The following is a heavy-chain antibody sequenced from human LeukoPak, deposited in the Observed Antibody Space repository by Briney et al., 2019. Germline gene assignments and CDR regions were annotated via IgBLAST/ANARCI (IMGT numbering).Heavy chain of an antibody. J-gene: IGHJ6*03. CDR1: GFTFNTYA. Sequence: PGGSLRLSCAASGFTFNTYAMSWVRQVPGKGPEWVATIGAADTYYAGSVKGRFTISRDNSKNTLYLQMNSLRAEDTAVYYCAKSGWYYYMDVWGKGTTVTVSS. CDR2: IGAADT. D-gene: IGHD6-19*01. V-gene: IGHV3-23*01. CDR3: AKSGWYYYMDV.